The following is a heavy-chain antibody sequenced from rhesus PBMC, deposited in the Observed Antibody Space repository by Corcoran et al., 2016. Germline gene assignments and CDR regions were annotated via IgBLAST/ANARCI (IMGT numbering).Heavy chain of an antibody. J-gene: IGHJ1*01. CDR3: ARGYSNYVYFEF. Sequence: QVQLQESGPGLVKPSETLSLTCAVSGGSVSSSNWWSWIRQPPGKGLEWIGYISGSMGSTYYNPSLKSRVTISTDTSKNQFSLKLSSVTAADTAVYYCARGYSNYVYFEFWGQGALVTVSS. CDR2: ISGSMGST. V-gene: IGHV4-65*01. CDR1: GGSVSSSNW. D-gene: IGHD4-23*01.